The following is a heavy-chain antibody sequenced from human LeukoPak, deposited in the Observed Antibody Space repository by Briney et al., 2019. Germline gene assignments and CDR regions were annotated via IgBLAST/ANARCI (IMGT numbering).Heavy chain of an antibody. Sequence: GGSLRLSCAASGFTFSSYAMSWVRQAPGKGLEWVSAISGSGGSTYYADSVKGRFTISRDNSKNTLYLQMNSLRVEDTAVYYCAKDPARPSDYDFWSGYFDYWGQGTLVTVSS. V-gene: IGHV3-23*01. CDR1: GFTFSSYA. D-gene: IGHD3-3*01. CDR3: AKDPARPSDYDFWSGYFDY. J-gene: IGHJ4*02. CDR2: ISGSGGST.